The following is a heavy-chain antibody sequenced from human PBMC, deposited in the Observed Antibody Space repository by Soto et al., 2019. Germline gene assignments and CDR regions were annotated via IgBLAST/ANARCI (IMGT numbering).Heavy chain of an antibody. D-gene: IGHD5-12*01. Sequence: SETLSLTCAVYGGSFSGYYWSWIRQPPGKGLEWIGEINHSGSTNYNPSLKSRVTISVDTSKNQFSLKLSSVTAADTAVYYCARVRQRLGYFDYWGRGTLVTVSS. CDR2: INHSGST. CDR1: GGSFSGYY. J-gene: IGHJ4*02. CDR3: ARVRQRLGYFDY. V-gene: IGHV4-34*01.